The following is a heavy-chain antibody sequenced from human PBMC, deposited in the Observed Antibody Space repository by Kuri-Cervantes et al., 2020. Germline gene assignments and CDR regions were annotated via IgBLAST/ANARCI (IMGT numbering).Heavy chain of an antibody. D-gene: IGHD2-21*02. CDR2: IIPIFGTA. CDR1: GGTFSSYA. Sequence: SVKVSCKAHGGTFSSYAISWVRQAPGQGLEWMGGIIPIFGTANYAQEFQGRVTITADESTSKAYMELSSLRSEDTAVYYCAREVDCGGDGFHLYNWFDPWGQGTLVTVSS. V-gene: IGHV1-69*13. J-gene: IGHJ5*02. CDR3: AREVDCGGDGFHLYNWFDP.